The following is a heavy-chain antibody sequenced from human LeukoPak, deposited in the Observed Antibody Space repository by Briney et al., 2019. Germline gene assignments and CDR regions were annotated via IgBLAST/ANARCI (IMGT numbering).Heavy chain of an antibody. CDR1: GFIFSSYS. D-gene: IGHD3-22*01. Sequence: GGSLRLSCAGSGFIFSSYSMNWVRQAPGKGLEWVSYISSSSSIYYADSVKGRFTISRDNAKNSLYLQMNSLRAEDTAVYYCARDFHRRLYDSSGYYIYWGQGTLVTVSS. CDR3: ARDFHRRLYDSSGYYIY. J-gene: IGHJ4*02. V-gene: IGHV3-48*01. CDR2: ISSSSSI.